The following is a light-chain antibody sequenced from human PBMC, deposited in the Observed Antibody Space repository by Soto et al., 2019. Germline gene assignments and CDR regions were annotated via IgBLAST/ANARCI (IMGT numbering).Light chain of an antibody. CDR1: QSVGSN. Sequence: ETVMTQSPVTLSVSPGERATLSCRASQSVGSNLAWYQQKRGQAPRLLIFGANTRATGVPARFSGSGSGTEFTLTISSLQSEDFAVYYCHQYNNWPPWTFGQGTKAEIK. V-gene: IGKV3-15*01. CDR3: HQYNNWPPWT. J-gene: IGKJ1*01. CDR2: GAN.